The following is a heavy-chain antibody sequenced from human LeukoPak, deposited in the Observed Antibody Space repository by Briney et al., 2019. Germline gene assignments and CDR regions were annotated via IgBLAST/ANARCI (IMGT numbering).Heavy chain of an antibody. CDR3: AVTAMVMWDY. Sequence: SETLSLTCAVYGGSFSGYYWSWIRQPPGKGLEWIGSIYYSGSTYYNPSLKSRVTISVDTSKNQFSLKLSSVTAADTAVYYCAVTAMVMWDYWGQGTLVTVSS. D-gene: IGHD5-18*01. CDR1: GGSFSGYY. CDR2: IYYSGST. V-gene: IGHV4-34*01. J-gene: IGHJ4*02.